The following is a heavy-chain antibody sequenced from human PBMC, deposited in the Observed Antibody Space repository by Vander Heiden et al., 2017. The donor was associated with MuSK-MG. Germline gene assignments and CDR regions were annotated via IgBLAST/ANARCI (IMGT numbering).Heavy chain of an antibody. CDR3: ASVYGSGSYYSPGAFDI. J-gene: IGHJ3*02. Sequence: QVQLVQSGAEVKKPGASVKVSCKASGYTFTGYYMHWVRQAPGQGLEWMGWINPNSGGTNYAQKFQGRVTMTRDTSISTAYMELSRLRSDDTAVYYCASVYGSGSYYSPGAFDIWGQGTMVTVSS. D-gene: IGHD3-10*01. V-gene: IGHV1-2*02. CDR2: INPNSGGT. CDR1: GYTFTGYY.